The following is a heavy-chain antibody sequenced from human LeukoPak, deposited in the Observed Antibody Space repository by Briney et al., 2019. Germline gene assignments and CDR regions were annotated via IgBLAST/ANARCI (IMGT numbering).Heavy chain of an antibody. V-gene: IGHV3-21*01. D-gene: IGHD6-13*01. Sequence: GGSLRLSCAASGFTFSSYSMNWVRQAPGKGLEWVSSISSSSSYIYYADSVKGRFTISRDNAKNSLYLQMNSLRAEDTAVYYCARSVAAGGILDYWGQGTLVTVSS. CDR3: ARSVAAGGILDY. J-gene: IGHJ4*02. CDR1: GFTFSSYS. CDR2: ISSSSSYI.